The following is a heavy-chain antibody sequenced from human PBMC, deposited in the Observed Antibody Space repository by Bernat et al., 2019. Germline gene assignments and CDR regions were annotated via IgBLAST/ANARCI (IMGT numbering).Heavy chain of an antibody. D-gene: IGHD2-15*01. CDR1: GGSISSGDYY. J-gene: IGHJ4*02. CDR3: ARDARVAKGSWYFDY. V-gene: IGHV4-30-4*01. CDR2: TYYSGST. Sequence: QVQLQESGPGLVKPSQTLSLTCTVSGGSISSGDYYWSWIRQPPGKGLEWIGYTYYSGSTYYNPSLKSRVTISVDTSKNQFSLKLSSVTAADTAVYYCARDARVAKGSWYFDYWGQGTLVTVSS.